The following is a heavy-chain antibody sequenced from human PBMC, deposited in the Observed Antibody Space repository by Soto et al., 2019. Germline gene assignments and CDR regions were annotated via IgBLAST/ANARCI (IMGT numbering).Heavy chain of an antibody. D-gene: IGHD5-12*01. CDR1: GGSISSYY. V-gene: IGHV4-59*08. Sequence: SETLSLTCTVSGGSISSYYWSWIRQPPGKGLEWIGYIYYSGSTNYNPSLKSRVTISVDTSKNQFSLKLSSVTAADTAVYYCARHAGFIVATIIAFDIWGQGTMVTVSS. CDR3: ARHAGFIVATIIAFDI. CDR2: IYYSGST. J-gene: IGHJ3*02.